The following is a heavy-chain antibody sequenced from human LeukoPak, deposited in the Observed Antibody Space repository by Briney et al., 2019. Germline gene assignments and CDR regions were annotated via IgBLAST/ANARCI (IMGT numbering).Heavy chain of an antibody. Sequence: PGGSLRLSYAVSGFTFSGFWMSWSRQAPGEGLEWVASINSDGSEGYYADVVKGRFTISRDNAKNSLYLQINSLRAEDTAVYYCARSSYSSSSSVWGQGTMVTVSS. CDR1: GFTFSGFW. V-gene: IGHV3-7*03. CDR3: ARSSYSSSSSV. J-gene: IGHJ3*01. D-gene: IGHD6-6*01. CDR2: INSDGSEG.